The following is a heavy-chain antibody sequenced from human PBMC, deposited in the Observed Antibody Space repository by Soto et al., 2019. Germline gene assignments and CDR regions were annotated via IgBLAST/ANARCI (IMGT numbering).Heavy chain of an antibody. V-gene: IGHV1-8*01. CDR1: GYMFSTYD. CDR2: LNPNSGNT. Sequence: QVQLVQSGAEVKKPGASVKVSCKASGYMFSTYDINWVRQAPGQGLEWMGWLNPNSGNTGYAQKFQGRGTMTRNTSRNTAYMELSSRGSDDTAVYYCARDHRYNWNDEGWFDPWGQGTLVTVSS. CDR3: ARDHRYNWNDEGWFDP. D-gene: IGHD1-20*01. J-gene: IGHJ5*02.